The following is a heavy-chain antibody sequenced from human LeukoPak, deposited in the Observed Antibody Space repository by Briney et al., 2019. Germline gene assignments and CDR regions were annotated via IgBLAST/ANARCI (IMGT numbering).Heavy chain of an antibody. CDR3: ARDGSESTGYYYAL. CDR2: IKQDGSEK. V-gene: IGHV3-7*01. J-gene: IGHJ4*02. CDR1: GFTFSSYW. D-gene: IGHD3-22*01. Sequence: GGSLRLSCAASGFTFSSYWMSWVRQAPGKGLEWVANIKQDGSEKYYADSVKGRFTISRDNAKNSLYLQMNSLRAEDTAVYYCARDGSESTGYYYALWGQGTLVTVSS.